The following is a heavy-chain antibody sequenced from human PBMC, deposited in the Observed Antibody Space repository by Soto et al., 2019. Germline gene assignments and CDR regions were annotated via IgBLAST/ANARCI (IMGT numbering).Heavy chain of an antibody. V-gene: IGHV3-11*01. CDR3: AREPGKLHDYGDYPLDY. Sequence: PGGSLRLSCAASGFTFSYYYMSWIRQAPGKGLEWVSYISSSGSTIYYADSVKGRFTISRDNAKNSLYLQMNSLRAEDTAVYYCAREPGKLHDYGDYPLDYWGQGTLVTVSS. D-gene: IGHD4-17*01. J-gene: IGHJ4*02. CDR2: ISSSGSTI. CDR1: GFTFSYYY.